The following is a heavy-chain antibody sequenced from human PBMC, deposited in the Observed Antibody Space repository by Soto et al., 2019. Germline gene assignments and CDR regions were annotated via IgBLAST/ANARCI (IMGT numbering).Heavy chain of an antibody. Sequence: GGSLRLSCAASGFTFSSYAMHWVRQAPGKGLKWVAVISYDGSNKYYTDSVKGRFTISRDNSKNTLYLQMNSLRAEDTAVYYCARDGAAALDYYYGMDAWGQGTMVTVSS. V-gene: IGHV3-30-3*01. CDR3: ARDGAAALDYYYGMDA. D-gene: IGHD6-13*01. J-gene: IGHJ6*02. CDR1: GFTFSSYA. CDR2: ISYDGSNK.